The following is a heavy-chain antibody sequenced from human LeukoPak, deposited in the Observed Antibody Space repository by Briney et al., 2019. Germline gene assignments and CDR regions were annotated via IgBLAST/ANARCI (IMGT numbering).Heavy chain of an antibody. J-gene: IGHJ4*02. CDR1: GGSISSYY. Sequence: SETLSLTCTASGGSISSYYWSWIRQPPGKGLEWIGYIYYSGSTNYNPSLKSRVTISVDTSKNQFSLKLSSVTAADTAVYYCARAGGGQFDYWGQGTLVTVSS. V-gene: IGHV4-59*01. CDR2: IYYSGST. CDR3: ARAGGGQFDY. D-gene: IGHD3-16*01.